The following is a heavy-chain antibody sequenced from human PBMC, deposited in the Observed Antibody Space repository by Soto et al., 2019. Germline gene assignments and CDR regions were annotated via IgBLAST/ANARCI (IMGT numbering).Heavy chain of an antibody. Sequence: QVQLVESGGGVVQPGRSLRLSCAASGFTFSSYAMHLVRQAPGKGLEWVAVISYDGSNKYYADSVKGRFTISRDNSKNPLYLQMNSLRAEDTAVYYCASLSPPGDYWGQGTLVTVSS. CDR3: ASLSPPGDY. D-gene: IGHD3-9*01. CDR2: ISYDGSNK. CDR1: GFTFSSYA. V-gene: IGHV3-30-3*01. J-gene: IGHJ4*02.